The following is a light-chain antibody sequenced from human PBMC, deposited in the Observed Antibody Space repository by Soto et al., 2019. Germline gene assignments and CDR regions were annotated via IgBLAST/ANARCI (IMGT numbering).Light chain of an antibody. CDR3: GTWDTKLGARV. Sequence: QSVLTQPPSMSADPGQKGSISCSGSSSNIGTNYVGWYYQVPGTAPKLLIYDFNKRPSGIPDRFSASKSGTSATLVITGLQAGDEAVYYCGTWDTKLGARVFGGGTKLTVL. CDR1: SSNIGTNY. J-gene: IGLJ3*02. CDR2: DFN. V-gene: IGLV1-51*01.